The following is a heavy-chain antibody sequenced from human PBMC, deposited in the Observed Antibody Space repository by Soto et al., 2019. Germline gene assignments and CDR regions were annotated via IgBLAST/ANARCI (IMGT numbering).Heavy chain of an antibody. CDR2: IFGGGDYA. Sequence: EVQLLDSGGGLAQPGGSLRLSCAASGFTFSSFAMGWVRQAPGKGLEWVSVIFGGGDYAYYAESVKGRFTISRDNSKNTLYLQMNSLRAEDAALYYCAKYRGVPYHSYHMDVWGKGTTVTVSS. J-gene: IGHJ6*03. V-gene: IGHV3-23*01. D-gene: IGHD2-8*01. CDR3: AKYRGVPYHSYHMDV. CDR1: GFTFSSFA.